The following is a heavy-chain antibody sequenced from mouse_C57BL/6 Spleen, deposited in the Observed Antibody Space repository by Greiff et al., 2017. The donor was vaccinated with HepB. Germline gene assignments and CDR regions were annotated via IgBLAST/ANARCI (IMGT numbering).Heavy chain of an antibody. CDR2: INPNNGGT. CDR3: ARWDVTAGEGFAY. J-gene: IGHJ3*01. Sequence: EVQLQQSGPELVKPGASVKISCKASGYTFTDYYMNWVKQSHGKSLEWIGAINPNNGGTSYNQKFKGKATLTVDKSSSTAYMELRSLTSEDSAVYYCARWDVTAGEGFAYWGQGTLVTVSA. V-gene: IGHV1-26*01. CDR1: GYTFTDYY. D-gene: IGHD1-1*01.